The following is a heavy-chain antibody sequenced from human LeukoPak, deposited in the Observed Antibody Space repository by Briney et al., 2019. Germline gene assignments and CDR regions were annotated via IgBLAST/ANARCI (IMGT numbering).Heavy chain of an antibody. CDR2: ISHDGSKK. J-gene: IGHJ4*02. V-gene: IGHV3-30*04. CDR3: AKDSPSSGYYYPHPFDY. CDR1: KFTFSTYS. D-gene: IGHD3-22*01. Sequence: GGSLRLSCAASKFTFSTYSLHRVRQAPGKGLKWVAVISHDGSKKYYADSVKGRFTISRDNSKNTLYLQMNSLRPEDTAVYYCAKDSPSSGYYYPHPFDYWGQGTLVTVSS.